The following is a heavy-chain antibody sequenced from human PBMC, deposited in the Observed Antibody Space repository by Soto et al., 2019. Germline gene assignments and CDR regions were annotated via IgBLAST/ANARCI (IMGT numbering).Heavy chain of an antibody. CDR1: GFTFSTYW. V-gene: IGHV3-74*01. CDR2: IDGDGSTT. CDR3: SRGGDYYDSSGYYPFDY. D-gene: IGHD3-22*01. Sequence: PGGALRLSCAASGFTFSTYWMHWVRQAPGEGLVWVSRIDGDGSTTSYAGSVKGRFTISRDNAKNTLYLQMNSLRAEDTAVYYCSRGGDYYDSSGYYPFDYWGQGTLVTVSS. J-gene: IGHJ4*02.